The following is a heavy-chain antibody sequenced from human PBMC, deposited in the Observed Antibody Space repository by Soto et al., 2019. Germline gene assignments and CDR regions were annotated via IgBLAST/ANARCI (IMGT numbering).Heavy chain of an antibody. CDR2: ISSSSSYI. D-gene: IGHD2-15*01. J-gene: IGHJ3*02. Sequence: PGGSLRLSCAASGFTFSSYSMNWVRQAPGKGLEWVSSISSSSSYIYYADSVKGRFTISRDNAKNSLYLQMNSLRAQDTAVYYCARYCSGGSCYFMVAFDIWGQGTMVTVSS. V-gene: IGHV3-21*01. CDR1: GFTFSSYS. CDR3: ARYCSGGSCYFMVAFDI.